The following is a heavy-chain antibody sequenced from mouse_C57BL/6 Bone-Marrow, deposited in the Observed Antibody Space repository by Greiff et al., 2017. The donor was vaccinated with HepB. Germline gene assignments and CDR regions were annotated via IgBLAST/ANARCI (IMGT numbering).Heavy chain of an antibody. CDR3: ASGGGVPPSWYFDV. CDR1: GYTFTSYW. V-gene: IGHV1-61*01. Sequence: QVQLQQPGAELVRPGSSVKLSCKASGYTFTSYWMDWVKQSPGQGLEWIGNIYPSDSETHYNQKFKDKATLTVDKSSSTAYMQLSSLTSEDSAVYYCASGGGVPPSWYFDVWGTGTTVTVSS. CDR2: IYPSDSET. J-gene: IGHJ1*03.